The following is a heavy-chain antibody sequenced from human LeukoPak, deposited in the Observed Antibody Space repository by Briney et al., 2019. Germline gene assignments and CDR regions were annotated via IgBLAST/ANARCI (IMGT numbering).Heavy chain of an antibody. Sequence: PGGSLRLSCAASGFTVSSNYMSWVRQAPGKGLEWVSVIYSGGSTYYADSVKGRFTISRDNSKNTLYLQMNSLRAEDTAVYYCARIPMVRGANYYYYGMDVWGQGTTVTVSS. J-gene: IGHJ6*02. D-gene: IGHD3-10*01. V-gene: IGHV3-53*01. CDR2: IYSGGST. CDR1: GFTVSSNY. CDR3: ARIPMVRGANYYYYGMDV.